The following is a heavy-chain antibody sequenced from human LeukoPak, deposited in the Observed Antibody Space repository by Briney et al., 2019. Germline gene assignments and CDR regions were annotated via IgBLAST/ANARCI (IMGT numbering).Heavy chain of an antibody. D-gene: IGHD3-22*01. J-gene: IGHJ1*01. Sequence: PSETLSLTCAVYGRSFSDYYWSWVRQAPGKGLEWLGRIKRETDGGTIDYAAPVKGRFTISRDDSRNTLYLQMDSLKIEDTAVYYCTTDRYYDNSELQFQHWGQGTLVTVSS. V-gene: IGHV3-15*01. CDR3: TTDRYYDNSELQFQH. CDR1: GRSFSDYY. CDR2: IKRETDGGTI.